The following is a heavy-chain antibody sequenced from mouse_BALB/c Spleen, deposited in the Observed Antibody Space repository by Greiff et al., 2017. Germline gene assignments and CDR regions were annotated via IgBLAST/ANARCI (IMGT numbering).Heavy chain of an antibody. Sequence: EVKLVESGGGLVKPGGSLKLSCAASGFAFSSYDMSWVRQTPEKRLEWVAYISSGGGSTYYPDTVKGRFTISRDNAKNTLYLQMSSLKSEDTAMYYCAREFAYWGQGTLVTVSA. V-gene: IGHV5-12-1*01. CDR3: AREFAY. J-gene: IGHJ3*01. CDR1: GFAFSSYD. CDR2: ISSGGGST.